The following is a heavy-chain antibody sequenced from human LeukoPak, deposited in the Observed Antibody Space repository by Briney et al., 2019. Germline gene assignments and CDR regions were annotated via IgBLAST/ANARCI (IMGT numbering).Heavy chain of an antibody. CDR2: IKEDGSDK. D-gene: IGHD3-16*01. V-gene: IGHV3-7*01. CDR3: VRESSVWVGPGIGRPLDV. Sequence: GGSLRLSCAASGFTFSDNYMDWVRQAPGRGLEWVANIKEDGSDKQYVDSVQGRFTISRDNAENSLYLQMNSLRAEDTAVYYCVRESSVWVGPGIGRPLDVWGKGTAVTVSS. J-gene: IGHJ6*04. CDR1: GFTFSDNY.